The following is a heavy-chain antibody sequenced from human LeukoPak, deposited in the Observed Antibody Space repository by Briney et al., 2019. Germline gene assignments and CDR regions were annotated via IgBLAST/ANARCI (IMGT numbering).Heavy chain of an antibody. J-gene: IGHJ5*02. D-gene: IGHD3-9*01. CDR3: ARLHPNFDWLFKRLRFDP. CDR2: IYTSGST. Sequence: SETLSLTCTVSGGSISSGSYYWSWIRQPAGKGLEWIGRIYTSGSTNYNPSLKSRVTISVDTSKNQFSLKLSSVTAADTAVYYCARLHPNFDWLFKRLRFDPWGQGTLVTVSS. V-gene: IGHV4-61*02. CDR1: GGSISSGSYY.